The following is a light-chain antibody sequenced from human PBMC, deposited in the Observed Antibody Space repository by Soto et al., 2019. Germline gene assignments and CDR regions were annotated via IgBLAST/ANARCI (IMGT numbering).Light chain of an antibody. J-gene: IGLJ1*01. CDR2: EVS. CDR1: SSDVGGYNY. V-gene: IGLV2-14*01. CDR3: ISYTSRSTLVV. Sequence: QSALTQPASVSGSPGQSITISRTGTSSDVGGYNYVSWYQQHPGKAPKLMIYEVSNRPSGVSNRFSGSKSGNTASLTISGLQAEDEADYYCISYTSRSTLVVFGTGTKLTVL.